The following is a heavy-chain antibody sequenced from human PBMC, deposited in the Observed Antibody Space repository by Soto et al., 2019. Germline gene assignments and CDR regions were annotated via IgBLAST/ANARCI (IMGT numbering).Heavy chain of an antibody. D-gene: IGHD6-19*01. CDR1: GYTFTSYE. V-gene: IGHV1-8*01. CDR2: MNPNSGNT. J-gene: IGHJ4*02. CDR3: ARGQSGYSSGWSPNDY. Sequence: GASVKVSCKASGYTFTSYEINWVRQATGQRLEWMGWMNPNSGNTGYAQKFQGRVTMTRNTSISTAYMELSRLRSEDTALYYCARGQSGYSSGWSPNDYWGQGTLVTVSS.